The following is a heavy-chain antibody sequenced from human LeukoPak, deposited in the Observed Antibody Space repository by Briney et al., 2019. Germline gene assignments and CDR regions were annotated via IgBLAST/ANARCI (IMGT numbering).Heavy chain of an antibody. CDR2: INPNSGGT. Sequence: ASVKVSCKASGYTFTGYYMHWVRQAPGQGLEWMGWINPNSGGTNYAQKFQGWVTMTRDTSISTAYMELSRLRSDDTAVYYCARGRPSYSSSSGGWFDPWGQGTLVTVSS. CDR1: GYTFTGYY. D-gene: IGHD6-6*01. V-gene: IGHV1-2*04. CDR3: ARGRPSYSSSSGGWFDP. J-gene: IGHJ5*02.